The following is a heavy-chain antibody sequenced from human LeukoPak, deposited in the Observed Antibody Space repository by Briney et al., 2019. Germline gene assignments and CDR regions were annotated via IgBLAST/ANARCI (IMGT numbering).Heavy chain of an antibody. J-gene: IGHJ3*02. CDR3: AKTRDGFLSGAFDI. CDR2: IYPGDSDT. D-gene: IGHD5-24*01. V-gene: IGHV5-51*01. CDR1: GSRFTSYW. Sequence: GESLKISCKGSGSRFTSYWIGWVRQMPGKGLEWMGIIYPGDSDTRYSPSFQGQVTISADKSISIAYLQWSSLKASDTAMYYCAKTRDGFLSGAFDIWGQGTMLTVSS.